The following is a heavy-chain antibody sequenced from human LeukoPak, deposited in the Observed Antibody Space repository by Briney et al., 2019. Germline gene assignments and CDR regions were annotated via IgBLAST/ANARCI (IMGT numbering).Heavy chain of an antibody. CDR3: ARPDSYYYGSGSYYSSFDY. CDR2: ISYDGGNK. Sequence: PGRSLRLSCAASGFTFSSYAMHWVRQAPGKGLEWVTIISYDGGNKHYADSVKGRFTISRDNSKNTLYLQMNSLRAEDTAVYYCARPDSYYYGSGSYYSSFDYWGQGTLVTVST. V-gene: IGHV3-30*04. CDR1: GFTFSSYA. D-gene: IGHD3-10*01. J-gene: IGHJ4*02.